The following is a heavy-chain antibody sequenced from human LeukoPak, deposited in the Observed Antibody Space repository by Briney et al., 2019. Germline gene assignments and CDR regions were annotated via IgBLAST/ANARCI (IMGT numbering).Heavy chain of an antibody. J-gene: IGHJ3*02. CDR3: ARDTDSGSLTDAFDI. D-gene: IGHD1-26*01. Sequence: GGSLRLSCAAPGFTFSSYWMSWVRQAPGKGLEWVANIKQDGSEKYYVDSVKGRFTISRDNAKNSLYLQMNSLRAEDTAVYYCARDTDSGSLTDAFDIWGQGTMVTVSS. CDR2: IKQDGSEK. V-gene: IGHV3-7*01. CDR1: GFTFSSYW.